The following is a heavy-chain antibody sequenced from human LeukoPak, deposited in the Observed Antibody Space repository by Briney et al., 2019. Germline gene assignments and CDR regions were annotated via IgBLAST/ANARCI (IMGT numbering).Heavy chain of an antibody. CDR3: ARDRPTDIVVVPAAFRPLFDP. Sequence: ASVKVSCKASGYTFTGYYMHWVRQAPGQGLEWMGWINPNSGGTNYAQKFQGRVTMTRDTSISTAYMELSRLRSDDTAVYYCARDRPTDIVVVPAAFRPLFDPWGQGTLVTVSS. CDR2: INPNSGGT. J-gene: IGHJ5*02. D-gene: IGHD2-2*01. CDR1: GYTFTGYY. V-gene: IGHV1-2*02.